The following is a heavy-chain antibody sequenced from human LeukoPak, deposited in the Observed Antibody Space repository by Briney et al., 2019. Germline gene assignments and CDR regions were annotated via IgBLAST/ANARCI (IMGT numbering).Heavy chain of an antibody. CDR3: ARGRDNSGWAIWFDP. V-gene: IGHV4-4*07. D-gene: IGHD6-19*01. CDR1: GGSISSYY. Sequence: SETLFLTCTVSGGSISSYYWSWIRQPAGKGLEWIGRIYTSGSTNYNPSLKSRVTMSVDTSKNQFSLKLSSVTAADTAVYYCARGRDNSGWAIWFDPWGQGTLVTVSS. CDR2: IYTSGST. J-gene: IGHJ5*02.